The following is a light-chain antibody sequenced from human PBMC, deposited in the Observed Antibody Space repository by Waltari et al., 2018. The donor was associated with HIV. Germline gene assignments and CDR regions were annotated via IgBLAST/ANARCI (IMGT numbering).Light chain of an antibody. CDR3: QQYDNPRIT. V-gene: IGKV1-33*01. Sequence: DIQMTQSPSSLSASVVYRVTITCQASQDISNYLNWYQQKPGKAPKLLIYDASNLETGVPSRFSGSGSGTDFTFTISSLQPEDIATYYCQQYDNPRITFGQGTRLEIK. CDR2: DAS. CDR1: QDISNY. J-gene: IGKJ5*01.